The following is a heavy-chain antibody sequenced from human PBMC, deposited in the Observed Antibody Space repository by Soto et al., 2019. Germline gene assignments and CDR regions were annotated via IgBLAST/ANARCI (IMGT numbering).Heavy chain of an antibody. J-gene: IGHJ5*02. V-gene: IGHV4-34*01. CDR1: GGSFSDYY. CDR3: AREGRYYASGRFWWFDP. D-gene: IGHD3-10*01. Sequence: SETLSLTCAVYGGSFSDYYWSWIRQPPGKGLEWIGEINHSGSTNYNPSLKSRVTISVDTSKNQFSLKLSSVTAADTAVYYCAREGRYYASGRFWWFDPWGQGTLVTVSS. CDR2: INHSGST.